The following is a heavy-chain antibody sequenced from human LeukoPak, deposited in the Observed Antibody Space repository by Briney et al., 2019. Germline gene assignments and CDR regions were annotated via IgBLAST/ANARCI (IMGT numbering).Heavy chain of an antibody. CDR3: AREYVDFWSGYQTPLYYYYYMDV. CDR1: GFTFSSNS. J-gene: IGHJ6*03. D-gene: IGHD3-3*01. CDR2: ISSSSSTI. V-gene: IGHV3-48*01. Sequence: GGSLRLSCAASGFTFSSNSMNWVSQAPGKGLEWVSYISSSSSTIYYADSVKGGFTISRDNAKNSLYLQMNSLTAEDTAVYYCAREYVDFWSGYQTPLYYYYYMDVWGKGTTVTVSS.